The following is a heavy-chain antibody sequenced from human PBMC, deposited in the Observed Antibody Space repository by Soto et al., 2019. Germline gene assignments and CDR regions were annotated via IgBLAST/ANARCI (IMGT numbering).Heavy chain of an antibody. CDR3: ARALYCTSTSCYIAVSVLGMDV. V-gene: IGHV3-30-3*01. D-gene: IGHD2-2*02. CDR1: GFTFSNYA. J-gene: IGHJ6*02. Sequence: QVQLVESGGGVVQTGRSLRLSCAASGFTFSNYALHWVRQAPGKGLEWVSVISYDGNNEYFAASVKGRFTLSRDSSKSTLYLQMNSLRPEDTAVYYCARALYCTSTSCYIAVSVLGMDVWGQGTTVTVSS. CDR2: ISYDGNNE.